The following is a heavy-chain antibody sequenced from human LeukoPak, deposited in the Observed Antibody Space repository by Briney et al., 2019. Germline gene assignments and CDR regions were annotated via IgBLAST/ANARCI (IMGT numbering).Heavy chain of an antibody. V-gene: IGHV4-39*07. CDR2: IYYTGIT. Sequence: PSETLSLTCTVSGGSLSSSSYYWGWIRQPPGKGLEWIGSIYYTGITYYNPSLNSRVTISVDTSKNQFSLKLSSVPAADTAVYYCASALPSSGSYRGAFDIWGQGTMVTVSS. D-gene: IGHD3-10*01. CDR1: GGSLSSSSYY. J-gene: IGHJ3*02. CDR3: ASALPSSGSYRGAFDI.